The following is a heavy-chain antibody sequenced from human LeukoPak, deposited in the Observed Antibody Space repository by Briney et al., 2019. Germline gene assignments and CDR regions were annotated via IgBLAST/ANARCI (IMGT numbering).Heavy chain of an antibody. CDR1: GFTFSSYA. D-gene: IGHD3-22*01. CDR2: ISGSGGST. CDR3: AKAPQESSGYPAPLPY. Sequence: GGSLRLSCAASGFTFSSYAMSWVRQAPGKGLEWVSAISGSGGSTYYADSVKGRFTISRDNSKNTLYLQMTSLRAEDTAVCYCAKAPQESSGYPAPLPYWGQGTLVTVSS. J-gene: IGHJ4*02. V-gene: IGHV3-23*01.